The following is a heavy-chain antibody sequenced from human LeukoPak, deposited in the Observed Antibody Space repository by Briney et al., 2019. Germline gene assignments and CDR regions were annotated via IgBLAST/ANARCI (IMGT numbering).Heavy chain of an antibody. CDR1: GFISSTSA. CDR3: TRDPAYYLRYGYFDY. J-gene: IGHJ4*02. CDR2: MNNVGSHI. V-gene: IGHV3-21*01. Sequence: GGSLRLSCAASGFISSTSAMNWVRQAPGKGLEWVSSMNNVGSHIYYRDSVKGRFTISRDNAKNSVYLQMNNLRAADTALYYCTRDPAYYLRYGYFDYWGQGILVTVSS. D-gene: IGHD1-26*01.